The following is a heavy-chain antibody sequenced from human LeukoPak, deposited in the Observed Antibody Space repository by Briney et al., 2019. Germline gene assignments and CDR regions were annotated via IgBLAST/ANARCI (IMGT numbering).Heavy chain of an antibody. CDR3: AKDHYYDSKGSGYFDY. J-gene: IGHJ4*02. Sequence: GGSLRLSCAASGFTFDDCAMHWVRQAPGKGLEWVSGISWNSGSIGYADSVKGRFTISRDNAKNSLYLQMNSLRAEDTALYYCAKDHYYDSKGSGYFDYWAREPWSPSPQ. D-gene: IGHD3-22*01. V-gene: IGHV3-9*01. CDR1: GFTFDDCA. CDR2: ISWNSGSI.